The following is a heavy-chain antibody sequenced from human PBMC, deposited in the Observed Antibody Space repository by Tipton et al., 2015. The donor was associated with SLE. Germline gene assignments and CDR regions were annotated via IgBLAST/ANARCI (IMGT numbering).Heavy chain of an antibody. Sequence: GLVKPSETLSLTCAVYGGSFSGYYWSWIRQPPGKGLEWIGEINHSGSTNYNPSLKSRVTISVDTSKNQFSLKLSSVTAADTAVYYCARDPTNWGSNWYFDLWGRGTLVTVSS. CDR3: ARDPTNWGSNWYFDL. CDR1: GGSFSGYY. J-gene: IGHJ2*01. D-gene: IGHD7-27*01. V-gene: IGHV4-34*01. CDR2: INHSGST.